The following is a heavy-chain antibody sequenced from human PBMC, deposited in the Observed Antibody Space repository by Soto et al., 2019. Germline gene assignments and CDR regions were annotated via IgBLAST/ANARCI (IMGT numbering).Heavy chain of an antibody. CDR2: ISSSSSYI. J-gene: IGHJ5*02. V-gene: IGHV3-21*01. D-gene: IGHD3-10*01. CDR3: ARDVWFGRIPNWFDP. CDR1: GFTFSSYS. Sequence: GGSLRLSCAASGFTFSSYSMNWVRQAPGKGLEWVSSISSSSSYIYYADSVKGRFTISRDNAKNSLYLQMNSLRAEDTAVYYCARDVWFGRIPNWFDPWGQGTLVTAPQ.